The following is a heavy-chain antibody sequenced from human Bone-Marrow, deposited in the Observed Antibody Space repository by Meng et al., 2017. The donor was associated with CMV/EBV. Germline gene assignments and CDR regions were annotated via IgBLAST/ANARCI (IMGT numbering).Heavy chain of an antibody. CDR2: INHSGST. CDR3: ARGPDCSSTSCTDY. J-gene: IGHJ4*02. V-gene: IGHV4-34*01. CDR1: GGSFSGHY. D-gene: IGHD2-2*01. Sequence: SETLSLTCAVYGGSFSGHYWSWIRQSPGKGLEWIGEINHSGSTNYNPSLKSRVTISVDTSKNQFSLKLSSVTAADTAVYYCARGPDCSSTSCTDYWGQGTLVTVSS.